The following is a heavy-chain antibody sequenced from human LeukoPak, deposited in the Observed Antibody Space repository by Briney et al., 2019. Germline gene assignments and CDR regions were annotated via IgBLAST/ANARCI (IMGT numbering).Heavy chain of an antibody. V-gene: IGHV3-23*01. CDR1: GFIFSNYG. J-gene: IGHJ4*02. Sequence: GGSLRLSCAASGFIFSNYGMHWVRQAPGKGLQCVSTVAGDGGIKVYADSVKGRFTISRDNSKNMLYLQMNSLRAEDTALYYCAKAQAGGYNYGPFDSWGQGTLVTVSS. D-gene: IGHD5-18*01. CDR2: VAGDGGIK. CDR3: AKAQAGGYNYGPFDS.